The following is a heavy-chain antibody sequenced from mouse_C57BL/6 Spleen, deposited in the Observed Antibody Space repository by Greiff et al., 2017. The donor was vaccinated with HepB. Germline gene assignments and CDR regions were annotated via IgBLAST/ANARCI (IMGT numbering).Heavy chain of an antibody. Sequence: EVMLVESGGGLVKPGGSLKLSCAASGFTFSSYAMSWVRQTPEKRLEWVATISDGGSYTYYPDNVKGRFTISRDNAKNNLYLQMSHLKSEDTAMYYCARERSSGYLFAYWGQGTLVTVSA. V-gene: IGHV5-4*01. CDR1: GFTFSSYA. D-gene: IGHD3-2*02. CDR3: ARERSSGYLFAY. J-gene: IGHJ3*01. CDR2: ISDGGSYT.